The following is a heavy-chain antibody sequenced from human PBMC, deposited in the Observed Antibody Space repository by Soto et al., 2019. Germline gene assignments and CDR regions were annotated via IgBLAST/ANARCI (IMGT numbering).Heavy chain of an antibody. CDR1: GFTFAGYG. CDR3: ARVNGDGWGIFDS. D-gene: IGHD6-19*01. V-gene: IGHV3-33*01. J-gene: IGHJ4*02. Sequence: QVHLVESGGGVVQPGKSLRLSCAASGFTFAGYGMHWVRQAPGKGLEWVAVIWNDGNKKYYEDSVKGRFTISRDNSQNTLYLQMDSLRVEDTAVYSCARVNGDGWGIFDSWGPGTLVTVSS. CDR2: IWNDGNKK.